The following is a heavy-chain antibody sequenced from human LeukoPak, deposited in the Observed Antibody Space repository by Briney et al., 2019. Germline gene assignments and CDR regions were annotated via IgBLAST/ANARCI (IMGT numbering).Heavy chain of an antibody. CDR1: GFTFSGYI. CDR2: IGTSGNTI. J-gene: IGHJ4*02. V-gene: IGHV3-48*01. CDR3: ARDQWLDY. D-gene: IGHD6-19*01. Sequence: GGSLRLSCAASGFTFSGYIMNWVRQAAGKGLEWVSFIGTSGNTIYYADSVKGRFTVSRDNAKNSLYLQMNSLRAEDTAVYYCARDQWLDYWGQGTLVTVSS.